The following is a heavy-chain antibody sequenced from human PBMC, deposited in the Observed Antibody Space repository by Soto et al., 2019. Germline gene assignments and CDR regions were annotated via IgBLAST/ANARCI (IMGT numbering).Heavy chain of an antibody. CDR2: INTHNGNT. Sequence: QVQLEQSAPEVKKPGASVKVSCKASGYTFTTYGISWVRQAPGQGLEWLGWINTHNGNTNYAQNHQGRVIMTAATSTSTAYMELRSRRSDDTAIYYCTSEGSAPYYYYGMDAWGQGTTVTVSS. CDR1: GYTFTTYG. D-gene: IGHD3-10*01. CDR3: TSEGSAPYYYYGMDA. V-gene: IGHV1-18*01. J-gene: IGHJ6*02.